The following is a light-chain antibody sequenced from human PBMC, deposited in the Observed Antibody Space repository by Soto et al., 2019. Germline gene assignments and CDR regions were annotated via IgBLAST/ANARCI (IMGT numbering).Light chain of an antibody. V-gene: IGLV2-8*01. J-gene: IGLJ2*01. CDR1: SSDIGAYDY. CDR2: GVS. CDR3: SSYAGRNNLL. Sequence: QSALTQPASASGSPGQSVPISCTGTSSDIGAYDYISWYQHHPGKAPKLILHGVSERPSGVPDRFSGSKSGNTASLTVSGLQPEDEADYFCSSYAGRNNLLFGGGTKLTVL.